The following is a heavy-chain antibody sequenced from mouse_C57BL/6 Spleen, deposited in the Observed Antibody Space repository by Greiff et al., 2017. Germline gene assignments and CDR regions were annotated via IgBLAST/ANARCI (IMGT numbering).Heavy chain of an antibody. J-gene: IGHJ4*01. V-gene: IGHV1-55*01. D-gene: IGHD2-4*01. CDR2: IYPGSGST. CDR3: ARDDYDAGDYAMDY. Sequence: VKLQQPGAELVKPGASVKMSCKASGYTFTSYWITWVKQRPGQGLEWIGDIYPGSGSTNYNEKFKSKATLTVDTSSSTAYMQLSSLTSEDSAVYYCARDDYDAGDYAMDYGGQGTSVTVSS. CDR1: GYTFTSYW.